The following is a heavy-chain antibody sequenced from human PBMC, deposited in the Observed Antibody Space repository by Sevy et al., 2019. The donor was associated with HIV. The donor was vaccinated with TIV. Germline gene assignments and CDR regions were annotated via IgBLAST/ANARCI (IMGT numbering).Heavy chain of an antibody. V-gene: IGHV3-23*01. CDR3: VKEVSEYSYSDY. Sequence: GGSLRLSCAASGFTFSNYAMSWVRQTPGKGLEWVSAFSGSAHRTYYTDSVKGRFTISRDNSKNMLFLQMNSLRAEDTAVYYCVKEVSEYSYSDYWGQGTLVTVSS. D-gene: IGHD5-18*01. J-gene: IGHJ4*02. CDR2: FSGSAHRT. CDR1: GFTFSNYA.